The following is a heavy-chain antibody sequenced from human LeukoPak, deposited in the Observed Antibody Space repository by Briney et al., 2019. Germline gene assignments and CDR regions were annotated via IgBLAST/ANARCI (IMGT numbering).Heavy chain of an antibody. CDR1: GFTFSNYC. J-gene: IGHJ4*02. V-gene: IGHV3-74*01. CDR3: AREIIGHFDY. CDR2: ICPDGTVT. Sequence: GGSLRVSCAASGFTFSNYCMHWVRQIPGKGLVWVSRICPDGTVTNYADSVKGRFTISRDNAKNMVFLQMNSLRADDTAVYYCAREIIGHFDYWGQGTLVTVSS.